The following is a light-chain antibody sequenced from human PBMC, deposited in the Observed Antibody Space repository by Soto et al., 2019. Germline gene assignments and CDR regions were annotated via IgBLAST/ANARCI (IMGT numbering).Light chain of an antibody. Sequence: DIQMTQSPSSLSASVGDRFTITCQASQDISNYLNWYQQKPGKAPKLLIYKASSLESGVPSRFSGSGSGTEFTLTISSLQPDDFATYYCQQYNSYPYTFGQGTKVDI. CDR1: QDISNY. V-gene: IGKV1-5*03. J-gene: IGKJ2*01. CDR3: QQYNSYPYT. CDR2: KAS.